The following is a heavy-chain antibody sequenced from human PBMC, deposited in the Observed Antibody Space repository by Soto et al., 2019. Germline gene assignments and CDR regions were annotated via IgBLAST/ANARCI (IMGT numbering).Heavy chain of an antibody. J-gene: IGHJ3*02. V-gene: IGHV1-8*01. CDR1: GYTFTSYD. CDR2: MNPNSGNT. D-gene: IGHD3-3*01. Sequence: ASVKVSCKASGYTFTSYDINWVRQATGQGLEWMGWMNPNSGNTGYAQKFQGRVTMTRNTSISTAYMELSSLRSEDTAVYYCARGHSITIFGVVIIRAFDIWGQGTMVTVSS. CDR3: ARGHSITIFGVVIIRAFDI.